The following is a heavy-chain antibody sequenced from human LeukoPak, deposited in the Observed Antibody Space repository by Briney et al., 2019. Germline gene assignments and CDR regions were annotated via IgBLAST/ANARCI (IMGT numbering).Heavy chain of an antibody. CDR2: ITISTTLI. V-gene: IGHV3-48*01. J-gene: IGHJ4*02. CDR1: GFTFSSYN. D-gene: IGHD3-22*01. Sequence: GGSLRLSCAASGFTFSSYNMNWVRQAPGKGLEWVAYITISTTLIYYADSVKGRFTISRDNAKNSLYLQMNILRAEDTAVYYCARAHYDSSGYYYFDYWGQGTLVTVSS. CDR3: ARAHYDSSGYYYFDY.